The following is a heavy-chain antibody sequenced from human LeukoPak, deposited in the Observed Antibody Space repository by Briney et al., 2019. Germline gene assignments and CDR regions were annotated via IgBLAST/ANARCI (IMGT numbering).Heavy chain of an antibody. CDR1: GGSISSYY. J-gene: IGHJ3*02. CDR3: ARVGGIYDHVWGSYRHDPFDI. CDR2: IYYSGST. Sequence: SETLSLTCTVSGGSISSYYWSWIRQPPGKGLEWIGYIYYSGSTNFNPSLKSRVTISVDTSKNQFSLKLYSVTAADTAVYYCARVGGIYDHVWGSYRHDPFDIWGQGTMVTVSS. D-gene: IGHD3-16*02. V-gene: IGHV4-59*01.